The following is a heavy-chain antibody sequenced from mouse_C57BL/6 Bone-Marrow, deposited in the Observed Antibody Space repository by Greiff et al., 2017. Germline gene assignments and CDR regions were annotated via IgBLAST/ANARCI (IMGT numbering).Heavy chain of an antibody. CDR1: GFSFNTYA. CDR3: VRHGGYARGYYAMDY. CDR2: IRSKSNNYAT. D-gene: IGHD2-14*01. V-gene: IGHV10-1*01. Sequence: EVQLVESGGGLVQPKGSLKLSCAASGFSFNTYAMNWVRQAPGKGLEWVARIRSKSNNYATYYADSVKDRFTISRDDSESMLYLQMNNLKTEDTAMYYCVRHGGYARGYYAMDYWGQGTSVTVSA. J-gene: IGHJ4*01.